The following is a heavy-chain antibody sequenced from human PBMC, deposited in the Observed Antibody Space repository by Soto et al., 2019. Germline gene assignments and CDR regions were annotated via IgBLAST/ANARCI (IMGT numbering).Heavy chain of an antibody. D-gene: IGHD6-19*01. CDR2: MNPNSGNT. Sequence: ASVKVSCKASGYTFTSYDINWVRQATGQGLEWMGWMNPNSGNTGYAQKFQGRVTMTRNTSISTAYMELSSLRSEDTAVYYCARGSGWYEKMDYWGQGTLVTVSS. V-gene: IGHV1-8*01. CDR3: ARGSGWYEKMDY. CDR1: GYTFTSYD. J-gene: IGHJ4*02.